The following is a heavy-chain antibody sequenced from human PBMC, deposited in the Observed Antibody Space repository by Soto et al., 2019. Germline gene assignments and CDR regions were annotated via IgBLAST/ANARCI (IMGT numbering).Heavy chain of an antibody. V-gene: IGHV1-2*02. D-gene: IGHD6-13*01. CDR1: VYSFTCYY. J-gene: IGHJ6*02. CDR3: ARRTKIAAAGYYYYGMDV. CDR2: INPNSGGT. Sequence: GXSVKVSCKASVYSFTCYYMHWVRQAPGQGLEWMGWINPNSGGTNYAQKFQGRVTMTRDTSISTAYMELSRLRSDDTAVYYCARRTKIAAAGYYYYGMDVWGQGTTATVSS.